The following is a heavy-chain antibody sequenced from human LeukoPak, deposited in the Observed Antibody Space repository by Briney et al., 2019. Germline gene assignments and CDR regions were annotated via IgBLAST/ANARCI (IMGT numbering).Heavy chain of an antibody. V-gene: IGHV1-18*01. CDR1: GYTFTSYG. Sequence: GASVKVSCKASGYTFTSYGISWVRQAPGQGLEWMGWISAYNGNINYAQKLQGRVTMTTDTSTSTAYMELRSLRSDDTAVYYCARDPLLYYYGSGSHFDYWGQGTLVTVSS. J-gene: IGHJ4*02. CDR3: ARDPLLYYYGSGSHFDY. CDR2: ISAYNGNI. D-gene: IGHD3-10*01.